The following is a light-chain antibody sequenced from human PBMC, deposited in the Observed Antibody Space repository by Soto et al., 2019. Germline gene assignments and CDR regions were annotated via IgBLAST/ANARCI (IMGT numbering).Light chain of an antibody. V-gene: IGLV1-44*01. CDR3: AAWDDSLNGLL. CDR1: SSNIGSYT. Sequence: QSVLTQPPSASGTPGQRVTISCSGSSSNIGSYTVNWYQQLPGTAPKLLIYANNQRPSGVPDRLSGSKSGTSASLAISGLQSEDETDYYCAAWDDSLNGLLFGGGTKLTVL. CDR2: ANN. J-gene: IGLJ2*01.